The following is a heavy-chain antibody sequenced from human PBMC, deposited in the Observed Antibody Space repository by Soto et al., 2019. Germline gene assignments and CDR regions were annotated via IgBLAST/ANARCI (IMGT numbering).Heavy chain of an antibody. D-gene: IGHD1-7*01. Sequence: QVQLQESGPGLVKPSQTLSLTCTVSGASISSGGYCWSWIRQHPGKGLEWFGYIYYSGSTYYNPSLKSRVTISVDTSKNQFSLKLSSVTAADTAVYYCAREELDLGVVDYWGQGTLVTVSS. CDR1: GASISSGGYC. V-gene: IGHV4-31*03. CDR2: IYYSGST. CDR3: AREELDLGVVDY. J-gene: IGHJ4*02.